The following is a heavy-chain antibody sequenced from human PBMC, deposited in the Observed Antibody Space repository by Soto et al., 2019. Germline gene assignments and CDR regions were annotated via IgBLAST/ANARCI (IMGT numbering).Heavy chain of an antibody. CDR3: EMVVAASLYYFDY. J-gene: IGHJ4*02. D-gene: IGHD2-15*01. V-gene: IGHV1-69*06. CDR1: GGTFSSYA. Sequence: QVQLVQSGAEVKKPGSSVKVSCKASGGTFSSYAITPVRQAPGQGLEWMGGIIPIFGTANYAQKFQGRVTITADKSTSTAYMELSSLRSEDTAVYYCEMVVAASLYYFDYWGQGTLVTVSS. CDR2: IIPIFGTA.